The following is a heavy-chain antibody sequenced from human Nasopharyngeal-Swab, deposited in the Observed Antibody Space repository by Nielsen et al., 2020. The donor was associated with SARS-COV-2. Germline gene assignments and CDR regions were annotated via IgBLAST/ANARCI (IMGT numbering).Heavy chain of an antibody. D-gene: IGHD1-1*01. V-gene: IGHV4-31*02. CDR3: ARDIGTPAYPRYYYYGMDV. J-gene: IGHJ6*02. Sequence: WLRQPPGKGLEWIGYLYYSGSTYYNPSLKSRVTISVDTSKNQFSLKLSSVTAADTAVYYCARDIGTPAYPRYYYYGMDVWGQGTTVTVSS. CDR2: LYYSGST.